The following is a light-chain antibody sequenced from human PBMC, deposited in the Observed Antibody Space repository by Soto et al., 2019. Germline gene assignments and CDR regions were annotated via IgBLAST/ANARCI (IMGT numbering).Light chain of an antibody. CDR3: QQLDNWPPGWP. J-gene: IGKJ1*01. V-gene: IGKV3-15*01. Sequence: IVLTQSPGTLSLSPGERTTLSCRASQSISRYLAWYQQKPGQAPRLLFYGASTRATGVPARFSGSGSGTEFTLTISSLQSEDFAVYYCQQLDNWPPGWPFGQGTKVDIK. CDR2: GAS. CDR1: QSISRY.